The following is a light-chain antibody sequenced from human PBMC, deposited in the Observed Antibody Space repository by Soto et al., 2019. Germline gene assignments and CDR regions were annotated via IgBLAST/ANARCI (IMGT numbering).Light chain of an antibody. Sequence: ETVLTQSPDTLSLSPGESATLSCKVSQSVSDYLAWYQQKPGQSPRLLIYDASNRATGIPARFSGSGSGTDFTLTITSLEPEDSAVYYCQQRSDWPSAFGGGTKVEIK. CDR3: QQRSDWPSA. CDR2: DAS. J-gene: IGKJ4*01. V-gene: IGKV3-11*01. CDR1: QSVSDY.